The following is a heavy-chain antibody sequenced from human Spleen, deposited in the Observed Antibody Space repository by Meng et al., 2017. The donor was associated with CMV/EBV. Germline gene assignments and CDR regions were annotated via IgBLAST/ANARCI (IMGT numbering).Heavy chain of an antibody. CDR3: TKDSEVGGAYYYYGFDV. J-gene: IGHJ6*02. CDR1: GFTFSSYT. CDR2: VWYDDSKK. D-gene: IGHD2-15*01. Sequence: GESLKISCAASGFTFSSYTMNWVRQTPDKGLEWVGVVWYDDSKKYHADSLKGRFTISRDNSKNMLYLQMNSLRAEDTAVYFCTKDSEVGGAYYYYGFDVWGQGTSVTVSS. V-gene: IGHV3-33*06.